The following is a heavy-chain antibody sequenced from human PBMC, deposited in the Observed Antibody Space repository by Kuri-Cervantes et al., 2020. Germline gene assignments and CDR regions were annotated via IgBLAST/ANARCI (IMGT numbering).Heavy chain of an antibody. CDR1: GFTFSTYS. J-gene: IGHJ6*03. V-gene: IGHV3-21*03. D-gene: IGHD3-16*01. Sequence: GGSLRLSCAASGFTFSTYSMNWVRQAPGKGLEWVSSISSSSSYIYYADSVKGRFTISRDNAKNSLYLQMNSLKTEDTAVYYCTTERFGDIYHYYYMDVWGKGTTVTVSS. CDR3: TTERFGDIYHYYYMDV. CDR2: ISSSSSYI.